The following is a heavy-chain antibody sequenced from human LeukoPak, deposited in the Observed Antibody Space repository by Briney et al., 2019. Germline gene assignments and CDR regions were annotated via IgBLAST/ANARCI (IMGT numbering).Heavy chain of an antibody. CDR3: ARGDYTDYTFYV. CDR1: GGSLSGHY. D-gene: IGHD4-11*01. Sequence: SETLSLTCTVYGGSLSGHYWSWIRQPPGRGLEWIGEINHSGATSYNPSLKSRVTISVDTSRNQFSLKLTSVTAADTAVYYCARGDYTDYTFYVWGQGTMVTVSS. CDR2: INHSGAT. V-gene: IGHV4-34*01. J-gene: IGHJ3*01.